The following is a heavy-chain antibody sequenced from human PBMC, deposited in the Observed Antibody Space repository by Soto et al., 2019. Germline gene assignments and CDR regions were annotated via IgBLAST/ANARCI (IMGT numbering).Heavy chain of an antibody. V-gene: IGHV3-30-3*01. CDR3: ARDSGLRGMDV. Sequence: GGSLRLSCAASGFTFSSYAMHWVRQAPGKGLEWVAVISYDGSNKYYADSVKGRFTISRDNSKNTLYLQMNSLRAEDTAVYYCARDSGLRGMDVWGQGTTVTVSS. J-gene: IGHJ6*02. CDR1: GFTFSSYA. CDR2: ISYDGSNK.